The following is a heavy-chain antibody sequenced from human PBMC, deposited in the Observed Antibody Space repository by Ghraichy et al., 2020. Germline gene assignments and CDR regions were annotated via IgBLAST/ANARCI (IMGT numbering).Heavy chain of an antibody. CDR1: GGSIRSSSFY. V-gene: IGHV4-39*02. CDR2: VYNSGST. J-gene: IGHJ3*02. D-gene: IGHD3-22*01. Sequence: SETLSLTCTVSGGSIRSSSFYWGWIRQPPGKGLEWIGSVYNSGSTYYNTSLRSRVTISAATSRNDFSLKMSSVTAEDTAVYYCARNDHDGSGYKHAFDIWGLGTSVTVSS. CDR3: ARNDHDGSGYKHAFDI.